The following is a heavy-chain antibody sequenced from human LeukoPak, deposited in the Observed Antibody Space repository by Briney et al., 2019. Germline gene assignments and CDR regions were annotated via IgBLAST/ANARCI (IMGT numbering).Heavy chain of an antibody. CDR1: RFTFSNYA. V-gene: IGHV3-9*01. J-gene: IGHJ4*02. D-gene: IGHD6-19*01. Sequence: GGSLRLSCAASRFTFSNYAMHRVRQPPGKGLEWVSGISWNSGSIDYADSVKGRFTISRDNAKNSLYLQMNSLRVEDTAFYYCAKDNRRHYTSGPNPDSLHWGQGALVTVSS. CDR2: ISWNSGSI. CDR3: AKDNRRHYTSGPNPDSLH.